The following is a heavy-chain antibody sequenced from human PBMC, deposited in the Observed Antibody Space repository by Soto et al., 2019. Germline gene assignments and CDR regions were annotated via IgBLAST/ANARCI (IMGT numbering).Heavy chain of an antibody. D-gene: IGHD6-6*01. Sequence: GASVKVSCKASGYTFTSYYMHWVRQAPGQGLEWMGIINPSGGSTSYAQKFQGRVTMTRDTSTSTVYMELSSLRSEDTAVYYCARDFIAARPEPLTPYYYYYGMDVWGQGTTVTVSS. CDR2: INPSGGST. V-gene: IGHV1-46*01. CDR1: GYTFTSYY. J-gene: IGHJ6*02. CDR3: ARDFIAARPEPLTPYYYYYGMDV.